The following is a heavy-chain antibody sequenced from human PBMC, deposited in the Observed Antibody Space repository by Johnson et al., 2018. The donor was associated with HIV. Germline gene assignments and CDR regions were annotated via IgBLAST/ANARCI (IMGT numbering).Heavy chain of an antibody. CDR1: GFTFSSYW. V-gene: IGHV3-7*05. CDR2: IKEDGRVK. Sequence: VLLVESGGGLVQPGGSLRLSCAASGFTFSSYWMSWVHQAPGKGLEWVANIKEDGRVKQFVDSVKGRFTISRDNAKNSVYLQMNSLRGEDTAVYYCAGELGGSGFDVWGQGTMVTVSS. D-gene: IGHD1-26*01. J-gene: IGHJ3*01. CDR3: AGELGGSGFDV.